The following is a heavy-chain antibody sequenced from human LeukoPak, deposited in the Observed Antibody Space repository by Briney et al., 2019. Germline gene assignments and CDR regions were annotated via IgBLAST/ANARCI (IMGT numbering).Heavy chain of an antibody. CDR3: ARTLPPYSSSFDY. CDR1: GGSISSSSYY. J-gene: IGHJ4*02. V-gene: IGHV4-39*07. Sequence: SETLSLTCTVSGGSISSSSYYWGWIRQPRGKGLEWIGSIYYSGSTYYNPSLKSRVTISVDTSKNQFSLKLSSVTAADTAVYYCARTLPPYSSSFDYWGQGTLVTVSS. D-gene: IGHD6-13*01. CDR2: IYYSGST.